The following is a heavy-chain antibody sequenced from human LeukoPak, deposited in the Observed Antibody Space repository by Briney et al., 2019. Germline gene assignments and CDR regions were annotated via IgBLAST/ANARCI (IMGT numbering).Heavy chain of an antibody. V-gene: IGHV3-23*01. D-gene: IGHD3-16*02. CDR2: ISPSGGIT. CDR1: GFTFSSHG. J-gene: IGHJ6*03. CDR3: ARDHHHRLWDDYYYYMDV. Sequence: PGGSLRLSCAASGFTFSSHGMNWVRQAPGKGLEWVSGISPSGGITYYTDSVKGRFTISRDNSKNTVSLQMNSLRAEDTAVYYCARDHHHRLWDDYYYYMDVWGNGTTVTISS.